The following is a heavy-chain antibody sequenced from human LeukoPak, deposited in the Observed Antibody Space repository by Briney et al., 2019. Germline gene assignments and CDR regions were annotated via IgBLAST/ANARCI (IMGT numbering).Heavy chain of an antibody. CDR1: GGSISSYY. V-gene: IGHV4-59*01. D-gene: IGHD6-19*01. Sequence: SETLSLTCTVSGGSISSYYWSWIRQPPGKGLEWIGYIYYSGSTNYNPPLKSRVTISVDTSKNQFSLKLSSVTAADTAVYYCARDSSGWGRFDYWGQGTLVTVSS. CDR2: IYYSGST. J-gene: IGHJ4*02. CDR3: ARDSSGWGRFDY.